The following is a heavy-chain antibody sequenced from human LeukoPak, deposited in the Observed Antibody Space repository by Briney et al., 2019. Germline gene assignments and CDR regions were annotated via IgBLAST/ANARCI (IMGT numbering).Heavy chain of an antibody. CDR2: INPNSGGT. CDR1: GYTFTGYY. V-gene: IGHV1-2*02. Sequence: ASVKVSCKASGYTFTGYYMHWVRQAPGQGLEWMGWINPNSGGTNYAQKFQGRVTMTRDTSISTAYMELSGLRSDDTAVYYCARVGVVVPAAIASFRFDPWGQGTLVTVSS. D-gene: IGHD2-2*01. J-gene: IGHJ5*02. CDR3: ARVGVVVPAAIASFRFDP.